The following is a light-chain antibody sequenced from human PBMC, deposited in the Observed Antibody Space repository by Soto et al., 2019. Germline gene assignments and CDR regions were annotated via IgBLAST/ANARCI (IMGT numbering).Light chain of an antibody. J-gene: IGKJ2*01. CDR2: AAS. V-gene: IGKV1-39*01. CDR3: QQSYSTPYT. Sequence: DIQMTQSPSSLSASVGDRVSITCRTSQGIETYLHWYQQKSGKAPKLLIYAASSLQSGVPSRFSGSGSGTDFTLTISSLQPEDFATYYCQQSYSTPYTFGQGTKVDIK. CDR1: QGIETY.